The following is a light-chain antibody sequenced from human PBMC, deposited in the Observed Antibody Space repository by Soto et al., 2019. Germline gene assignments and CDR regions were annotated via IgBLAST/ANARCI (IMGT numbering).Light chain of an antibody. CDR2: GNT. CDR3: QSYDSGLTGSV. CDR1: SSNIGAAYD. V-gene: IGLV1-40*01. Sequence: QSVLTQSPSVSGAPGQRVTISCTGSSSNIGAAYDVNWYQHLPGTAPKLLIYGNTNRPSGVPDRFSGSKSITSASLAITGLQADDEAVYYCQSYDSGLTGSVFGGGTKLTVL. J-gene: IGLJ2*01.